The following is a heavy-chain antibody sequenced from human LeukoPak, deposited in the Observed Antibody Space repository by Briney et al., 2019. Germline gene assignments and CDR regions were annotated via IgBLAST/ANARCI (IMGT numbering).Heavy chain of an antibody. D-gene: IGHD2-2*01. CDR3: ARRRIVVVPAALNWFDP. CDR1: GGSFSGYY. Sequence: SETLSLTCAVYGGSFSGYYWSWIRQPPGKGLEWIGEMNHSGSTNYNPSLKSRVTISVDTSKNQFSLKLSSVTAADTAVYYCARRRIVVVPAALNWFDPWGQGTLVTVSS. J-gene: IGHJ5*02. V-gene: IGHV4-34*01. CDR2: MNHSGST.